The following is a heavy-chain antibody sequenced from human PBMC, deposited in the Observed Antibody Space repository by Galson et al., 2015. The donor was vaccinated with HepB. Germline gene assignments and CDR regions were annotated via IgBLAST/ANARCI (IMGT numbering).Heavy chain of an antibody. J-gene: IGHJ2*01. V-gene: IGHV3-66*02. D-gene: IGHD3-10*01. CDR1: GFTVSSNY. CDR3: ARNYYGSGSYYKARSYWYFDL. CDR2: IYSGGST. Sequence: SLRLSCAASGFTVSSNYMSWVRQAPGKGLEWVSVIYSGGSTYYADSVKGRFTISRDNSKNTLYLQMNSQRAEDTAVYYCARNYYGSGSYYKARSYWYFDLWGRGTLVTVSS.